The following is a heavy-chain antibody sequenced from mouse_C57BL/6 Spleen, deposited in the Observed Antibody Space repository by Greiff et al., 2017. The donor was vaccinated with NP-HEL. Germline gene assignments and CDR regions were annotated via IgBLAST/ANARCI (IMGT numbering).Heavy chain of an antibody. V-gene: IGHV1-82*01. CDR2: IYPGDGDT. Sequence: QVQLKESGPELVKPGASVKISCKASGYAFSSSWMNWVKQRPGKGLEWIGRIYPGDGDTNYNGKFKGKATLTADKSSSTAYMQLSSLTSEDSAVYFCARNPLYYGNYDYWGQGTTLTVSS. J-gene: IGHJ2*01. CDR1: GYAFSSSW. CDR3: ARNPLYYGNYDY. D-gene: IGHD2-1*01.